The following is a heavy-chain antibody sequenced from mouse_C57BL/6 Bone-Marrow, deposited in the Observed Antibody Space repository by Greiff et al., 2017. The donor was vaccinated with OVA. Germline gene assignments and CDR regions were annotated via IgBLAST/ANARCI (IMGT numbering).Heavy chain of an antibody. D-gene: IGHD2-4*01. J-gene: IGHJ1*03. CDR1: GFTFSDYG. V-gene: IGHV5-17*01. CDR2: ISSGSSTI. CDR3: AREDYDWYFDV. Sequence: DVHLVESGGGLVKPGGSLKLSCAASGFTFSDYGMHWVRQAPEKGLEWVAYISSGSSTIYYADTVKGRFTISRDNAKNTLFLQMTSLRSEDTAMYYCAREDYDWYFDVWGTGTTVTVSS.